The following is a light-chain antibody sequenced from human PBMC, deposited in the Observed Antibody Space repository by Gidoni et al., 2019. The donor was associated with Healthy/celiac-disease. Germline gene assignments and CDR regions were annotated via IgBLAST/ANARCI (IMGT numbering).Light chain of an antibody. CDR3: QQYGSSPNT. CDR2: GAS. Sequence: EIVLTQSSGTLSLSPGERATLSCRASQSLSSSYLAWYQQKPGQAPRLLIYGASSRATGIPDRFSGSGSGTDFTLTISRLEPEDFAVYYCQQYGSSPNTFXQXTKLEIK. CDR1: QSLSSSY. V-gene: IGKV3-20*01. J-gene: IGKJ2*01.